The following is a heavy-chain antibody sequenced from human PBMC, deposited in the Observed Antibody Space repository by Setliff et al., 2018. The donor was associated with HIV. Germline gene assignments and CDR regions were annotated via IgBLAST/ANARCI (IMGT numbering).Heavy chain of an antibody. CDR2: ISGYNGNT. D-gene: IGHD6-19*01. CDR3: ARVPYRSAWFSGGHDAFDV. CDR1: GYTFSSYG. V-gene: IGHV1-18*01. J-gene: IGHJ3*01. Sequence: GASVKVSCKASGYTFSSYGISWVRQAPGQGLEWMGWISGYNGNTKYVQKLQGRVTMTTDTSTRTVYMELRSLRHDYTAEYFCARVPYRSAWFSGGHDAFDVWGQGTMVTVSS.